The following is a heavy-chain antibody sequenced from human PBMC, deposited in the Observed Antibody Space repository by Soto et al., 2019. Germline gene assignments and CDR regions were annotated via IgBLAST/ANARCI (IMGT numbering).Heavy chain of an antibody. CDR3: AREIRSGYYKYWYFDL. Sequence: QVQLVQSGAEVKKPGASVKVSCKASGYTFTIYYMHWVRQAPGQGLEWMGWINPDSGGTKYAQKFQGGVTMTRDTSISTVYMELSRLRSDDTAVYHCAREIRSGYYKYWYFDLWGRGTLVTVSS. V-gene: IGHV1-2*02. D-gene: IGHD3-3*01. CDR2: INPDSGGT. CDR1: GYTFTIYY. J-gene: IGHJ2*01.